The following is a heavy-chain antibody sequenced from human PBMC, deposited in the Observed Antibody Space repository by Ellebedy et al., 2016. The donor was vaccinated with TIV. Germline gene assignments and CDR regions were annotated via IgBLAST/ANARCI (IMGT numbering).Heavy chain of an antibody. CDR3: TRDPDGDYDFDS. CDR2: ISDSTRGDIT. V-gene: IGHV3-48*04. CDR1: DFTFSTFG. J-gene: IGHJ4*02. D-gene: IGHD4-17*01. Sequence: PGGSLRLSCAASDFTFSTFGTTWVRQAPGKGLEWVSHISDSTRGDITSYADSVKGRFTISRDNAKNSLYLEMNSLRAEDTAVYYCTRDPDGDYDFDSWGQGTLVTVSS.